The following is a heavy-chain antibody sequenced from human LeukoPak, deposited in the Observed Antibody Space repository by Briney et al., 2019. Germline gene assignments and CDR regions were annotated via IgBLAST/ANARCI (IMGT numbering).Heavy chain of an antibody. J-gene: IGHJ4*02. CDR2: IYAGDSDT. D-gene: IGHD2-15*01. CDR1: GYIFSDYW. CDR3: ARERGYYCSTGSCYFDF. V-gene: IGHV5-51*01. Sequence: GGSLKISCRGSGYIFSDYWIGWVRQMPGRGLEWMGIIYAGDSDTRYMPSFQGQVTISADKSINTAYLQWSSLKASDTAVYFCARERGYYCSTGSCYFDFWGQGTLVTVSS.